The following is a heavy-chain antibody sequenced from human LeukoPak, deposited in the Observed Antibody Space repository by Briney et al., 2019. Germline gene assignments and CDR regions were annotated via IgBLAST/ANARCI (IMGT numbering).Heavy chain of an antibody. D-gene: IGHD6-19*01. CDR2: IYYTGNT. Sequence: PGGSLRLSCAVSGFTLSSYSMKWVRQAPGKGLEWVGTIYYTGNTFYNPSLKSRATMSVDTSKNQFSLKLTSVTAADTAIYYCAKDPSSGWVDYWGQGTLVTVSS. CDR3: AKDPSSGWVDY. V-gene: IGHV4-59*04. CDR1: GFTLSSYS. J-gene: IGHJ4*02.